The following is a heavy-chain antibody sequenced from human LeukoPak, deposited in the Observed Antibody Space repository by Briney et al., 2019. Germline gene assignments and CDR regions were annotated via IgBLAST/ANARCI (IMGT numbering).Heavy chain of an antibody. CDR2: IYYSGSA. CDR1: VGSISSFY. D-gene: IGHD3-9*01. Sequence: SETLSLTCTVSVGSISSFYWSWIRQPPGKGLEWIGYIYYSGSANYNPSLKSRVTISVDTSKNQFSLKLNSVTAADTAVYYCARRDTGYYAFDIWGQGTMVTVSS. J-gene: IGHJ3*02. V-gene: IGHV4-59*01. CDR3: ARRDTGYYAFDI.